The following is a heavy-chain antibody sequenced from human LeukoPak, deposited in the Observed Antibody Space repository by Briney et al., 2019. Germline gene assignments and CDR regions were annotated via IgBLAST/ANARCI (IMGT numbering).Heavy chain of an antibody. CDR1: GFTFSDYY. CDR3: AREIVVVVAAIYYYYGMDV. J-gene: IGHJ6*02. Sequence: GGSLRLSCAASGFTFSDYYMSWIRQAPGKGLEWVSYISSSGSTIYYADSVKGRFTISGDNAKNSLYLQMNSLRAEDTAVYYCAREIVVVVAAIYYYYGMDVWGQGTTVTVSS. CDR2: ISSSGSTI. V-gene: IGHV3-11*01. D-gene: IGHD2-15*01.